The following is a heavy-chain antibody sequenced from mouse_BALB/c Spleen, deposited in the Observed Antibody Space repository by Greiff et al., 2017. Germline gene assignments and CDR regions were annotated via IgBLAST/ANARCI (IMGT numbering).Heavy chain of an antibody. J-gene: IGHJ3*01. CDR2: IDPETGGT. V-gene: IGHV1-15*01. CDR3: TRNPSFYYDYGY. CDR1: GYTFTDYE. Sequence: QVQLQQSGAELVRPGASVTLSCKASGYTFTDYEMHWVKQTPVHGLEWIGAIDPETGGTAYNQKFKGKATLTADKSSSTAYMELRSLTSEDSAVYYCTRNPSFYYDYGYWGQGTLVTVSA. D-gene: IGHD2-4*01.